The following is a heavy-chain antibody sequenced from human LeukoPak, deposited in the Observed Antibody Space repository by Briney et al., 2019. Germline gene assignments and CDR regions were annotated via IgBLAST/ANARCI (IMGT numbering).Heavy chain of an antibody. CDR3: ARTMVRERYFDY. V-gene: IGHV3-48*03. CDR1: GFTFSSYE. J-gene: IGHJ4*02. D-gene: IGHD3-10*01. Sequence: GGSLRLSCAASGFTFSSYEMNWVRQTPGKGLEWVSYISTSGSPIYYGNSVKGRFTISRDNAKNSLYLQMNSLRAEDTAVYYCARTMVRERYFDYWGQGTLVTVSS. CDR2: ISTSGSPI.